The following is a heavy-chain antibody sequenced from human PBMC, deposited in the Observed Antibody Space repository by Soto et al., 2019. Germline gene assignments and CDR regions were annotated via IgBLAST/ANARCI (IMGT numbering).Heavy chain of an antibody. Sequence: EVQLLESGGGLVQPGGSLRLSCAASGFTFSSYAMSWVRQAPGKGLEWVSAISGSGGSTYYADSVKGRFTISRDNSKNTLYLQMNSLRAEDTAVYYCAASSWYFDAGPHMETTANWGQGTLVTVSS. CDR2: ISGSGGST. V-gene: IGHV3-23*01. J-gene: IGHJ4*02. CDR1: GFTFSSYA. CDR3: AASSWYFDAGPHMETTAN. D-gene: IGHD6-13*01.